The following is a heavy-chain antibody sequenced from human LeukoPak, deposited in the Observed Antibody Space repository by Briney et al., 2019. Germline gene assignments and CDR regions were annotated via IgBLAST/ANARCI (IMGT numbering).Heavy chain of an antibody. CDR3: ARDRDYRPSFFDY. V-gene: IGHV3-30-3*01. Sequence: PGRSLRLSCAASGFTFSSYAMHWVRQAPGKGLEWVAVISYDGSNKYYADSVKGRFTISRDNSKNTLYLQMNSLRAEDTVVYYCARDRDYRPSFFDYWGQGTLVTVSS. CDR1: GFTFSSYA. D-gene: IGHD4-11*01. CDR2: ISYDGSNK. J-gene: IGHJ4*02.